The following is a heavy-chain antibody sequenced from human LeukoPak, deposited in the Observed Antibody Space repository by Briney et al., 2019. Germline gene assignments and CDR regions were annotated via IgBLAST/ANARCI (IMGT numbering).Heavy chain of an antibody. Sequence: GESLKISCKGSGYSFTSYWIGWVRQMPGKGLEWMGIIYPGDPDTRYGPSFQGQVTISADKSISTAYLQWSSLKASDTAMYYCARHGDIAAATFEYWGQGNLVTVSS. CDR1: GYSFTSYW. D-gene: IGHD6-13*01. J-gene: IGHJ4*02. CDR3: ARHGDIAAATFEY. V-gene: IGHV5-51*01. CDR2: IYPGDPDT.